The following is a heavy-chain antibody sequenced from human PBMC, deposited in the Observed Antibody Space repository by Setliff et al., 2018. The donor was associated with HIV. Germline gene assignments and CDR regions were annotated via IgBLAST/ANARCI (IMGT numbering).Heavy chain of an antibody. Sequence: SETLSLTCTVSGGSMSNYYWSWIRQPPGKRLEWIASIQHSDSSHYNPSLQSRVTISVDTSTKQFSLYLSSVNETDTAVYYCARSGYTSGFYWVFGAFGVWGQGKLVTVSS. CDR3: ARSGYTSGFYWVFGAFGV. D-gene: IGHD3-22*01. V-gene: IGHV4-59*01. CDR1: GGSMSNYY. CDR2: IQHSDSS. J-gene: IGHJ3*01.